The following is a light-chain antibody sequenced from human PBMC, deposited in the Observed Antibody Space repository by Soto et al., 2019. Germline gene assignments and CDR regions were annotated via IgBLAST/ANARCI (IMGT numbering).Light chain of an antibody. J-gene: IGKJ5*01. Sequence: EIVMTQSPATLSVSPGERATLSCRASQSVRGNLAWYQQKPGQSPRLLIYGASSRATGIPVRFSGSGSGTEFTLTISSLQSEDIAVYYCQQYNNWPFITFGQGTRLEIK. CDR1: QSVRGN. CDR2: GAS. CDR3: QQYNNWPFIT. V-gene: IGKV3-15*01.